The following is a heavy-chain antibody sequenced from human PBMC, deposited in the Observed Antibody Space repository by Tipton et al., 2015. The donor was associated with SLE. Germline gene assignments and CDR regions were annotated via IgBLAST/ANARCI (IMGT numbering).Heavy chain of an antibody. Sequence: QSGPEVKKPGASVKLSCKASGYTFTSYYMHWVRQAPGQGPEWMGVSNPNTGATTYAQKFQGRVTLTRDTSANTVYMELSSLRSDDTAIYYCARVRVDTAMGVFDFWGQGTLVTVSS. CDR2: SNPNTGAT. CDR3: ARVRVDTAMGVFDF. V-gene: IGHV1-46*01. D-gene: IGHD5-18*01. CDR1: GYTFTSYY. J-gene: IGHJ4*02.